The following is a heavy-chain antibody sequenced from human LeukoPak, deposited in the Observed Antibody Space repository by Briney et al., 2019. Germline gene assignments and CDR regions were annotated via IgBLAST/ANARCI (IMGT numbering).Heavy chain of an antibody. J-gene: IGHJ5*02. D-gene: IGHD5-24*01. CDR1: GFTFTNFA. Sequence: GGSLRLSCVASGFTFTNFAMNWVRQAPGKGLEWVSSISESGDDTAYADSVKGRFIISRDNSRNTLYLQMISLRAEDTAVYYCAKQFVDVWGQGTLVTISS. CDR2: ISESGDDT. CDR3: AKQFVDV. V-gene: IGHV3-23*01.